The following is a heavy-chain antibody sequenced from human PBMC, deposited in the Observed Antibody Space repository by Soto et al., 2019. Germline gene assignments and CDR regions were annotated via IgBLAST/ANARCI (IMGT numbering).Heavy chain of an antibody. CDR2: FYYSGST. Sequence: SETLSLTCTVSGGSISSSSYYWGWIRQSPGKGLEWIGSFYYSGSTYYSPSLKSRVTISGDTSKKQISLRAEDTAVYYCAKDLEQDSYYYYMDVWGKGTTVTVSS. CDR3: AKDLEQDSYYYYMDV. J-gene: IGHJ6*03. D-gene: IGHD6-13*01. V-gene: IGHV4-39*02. CDR1: GGSISSSSYY.